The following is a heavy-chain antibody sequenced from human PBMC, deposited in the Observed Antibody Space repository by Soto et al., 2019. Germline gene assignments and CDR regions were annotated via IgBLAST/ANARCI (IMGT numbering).Heavy chain of an antibody. V-gene: IGHV3-23*01. Sequence: EMQLLESGGGLVQPGGSLRLYCAASGFTFSSYAFTWVRQAPGKGLEWVSAINANGGSTYADSVKGRFTISRDNSQNTLYLQMNSLRAEDTAVYYCAKEGYHYWYFDIWGRGTLVTVSS. CDR1: GFTFSSYA. J-gene: IGHJ2*01. CDR3: AKEGYHYWYFDI. CDR2: INANGGST. D-gene: IGHD3-16*02.